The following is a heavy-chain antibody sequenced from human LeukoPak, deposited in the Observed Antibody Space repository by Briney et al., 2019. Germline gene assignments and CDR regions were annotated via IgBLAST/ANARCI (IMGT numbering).Heavy chain of an antibody. J-gene: IGHJ4*02. CDR2: IYYSGST. D-gene: IGHD4-17*01. Sequence: SETLSLTCAVYGGSISSYYWSWIRQPPGKGLEWIGYIYYSGSTNYNPSLKSRVTISVDTSKNQFSLKLSSVTAADTAVYYCARGYGDYHYYFDYWGQGTLVTVSS. CDR3: ARGYGDYHYYFDY. CDR1: GGSISSYY. V-gene: IGHV4-59*01.